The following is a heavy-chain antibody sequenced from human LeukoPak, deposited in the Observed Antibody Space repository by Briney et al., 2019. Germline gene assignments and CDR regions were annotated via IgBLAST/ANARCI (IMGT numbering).Heavy chain of an antibody. D-gene: IGHD3-3*01. CDR3: ARDGSITIFGGDFDY. Sequence: GGSLRLSCAASGFTVSSNYMSWVRQAPGKGLEWVANIKQDGSEKYYVDSVKGRFTISRDNAKNSLYLQMNSLRAEDTAVYYCARDGSITIFGGDFDYWGQGTLVTVSS. CDR2: IKQDGSEK. V-gene: IGHV3-7*01. CDR1: GFTVSSNY. J-gene: IGHJ4*02.